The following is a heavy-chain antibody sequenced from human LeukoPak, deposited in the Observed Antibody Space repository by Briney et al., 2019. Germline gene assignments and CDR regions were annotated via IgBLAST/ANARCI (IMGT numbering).Heavy chain of an antibody. CDR1: GYTFTSYD. CDR2: MNPNSGNT. CDR3: ARGLVDFWSGYYNRNFDY. J-gene: IGHJ4*02. D-gene: IGHD3-3*01. V-gene: IGHV1-8*01. Sequence: ASVKVSCKASGYTFTSYDINWVRQATGQGLEWMGWMNPNSGNTGYAQKFQGRVTMTRNTSIGTAYMELSSLRSEDTAVYYCARGLVDFWSGYYNRNFDYWGQGTLVTVSS.